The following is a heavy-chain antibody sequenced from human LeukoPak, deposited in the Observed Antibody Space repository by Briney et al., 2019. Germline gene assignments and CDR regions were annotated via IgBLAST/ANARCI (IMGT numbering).Heavy chain of an antibody. D-gene: IGHD6-19*01. J-gene: IGHJ4*02. CDR1: GFTFSSYA. CDR2: ISYDGSNK. V-gene: IGHV3-30-3*01. Sequence: PGGSLRLSCAASGFTFSSYAMHWVRQAPGKGLEWVAVISYDGSNKYYADSVKGRFTISRDNSKNTLYLQMNSLRAEDTAVYYCAREIIAVAGAADYWGQGTLVTVSS. CDR3: AREIIAVAGAADY.